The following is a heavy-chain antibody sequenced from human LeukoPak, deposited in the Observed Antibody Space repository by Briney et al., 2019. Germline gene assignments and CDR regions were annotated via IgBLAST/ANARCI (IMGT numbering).Heavy chain of an antibody. Sequence: GGSLRLSCAASGFTFSSSWMTWVRQAPGKGLEWVASTNGDGGEIHYVDSVKGRFTISRDNAKNSLYLQMNSLRVEDTAVYYCARCTTGRTFGSLREIKRSREIDYWGQGTLVTVSS. J-gene: IGHJ4*02. CDR2: TNGDGGEI. CDR3: ARCTTGRTFGSLREIKRSREIDY. CDR1: GFTFSSSW. D-gene: IGHD1-1*01. V-gene: IGHV3-7*01.